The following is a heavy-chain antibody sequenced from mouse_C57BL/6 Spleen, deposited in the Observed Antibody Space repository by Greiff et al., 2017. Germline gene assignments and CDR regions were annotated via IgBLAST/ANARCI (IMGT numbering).Heavy chain of an antibody. J-gene: IGHJ3*01. Sequence: EVKLVESGGGLVKPGGSLKLSCAASGFTFSDYGMHWVRQAPEKGLEWVAYISSGSSTIYSADTVKGRFTISRDNAKNTPFLQMTSLRSEDAAMYYCARGGFGGFAYWGQGTLVTVSA. CDR2: ISSGSSTI. CDR3: ARGGFGGFAY. V-gene: IGHV5-17*01. CDR1: GFTFSDYG. D-gene: IGHD3-1*01.